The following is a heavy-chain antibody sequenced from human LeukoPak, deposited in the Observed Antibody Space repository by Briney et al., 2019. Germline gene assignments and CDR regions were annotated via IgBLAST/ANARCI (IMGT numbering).Heavy chain of an antibody. V-gene: IGHV3-21*01. J-gene: IGHJ4*02. CDR1: GFTFNIYT. CDR2: ISSTSSDI. CDR3: ARETVAGTFDY. D-gene: IGHD6-19*01. Sequence: GGALRLSCAASGFTFNIYTVNWVRQAPGKGLEWVSSISSTSSDIHYTDSVKGRFTIFRDNTKNSLYLQMDSLRAEDTAVYYCARETVAGTFDYWGQGTLVTVSS.